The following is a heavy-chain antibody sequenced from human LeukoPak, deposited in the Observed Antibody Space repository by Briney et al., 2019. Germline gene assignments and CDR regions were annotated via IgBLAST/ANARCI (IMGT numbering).Heavy chain of an antibody. V-gene: IGHV3-30*03. CDR1: GFTFSTYG. D-gene: IGHD6-13*01. Sequence: GGSLRLSCEASGFTFSTYGMHWVRQAPGKGLEWVALMSYDGSDKSYADSVKGRFTISRDNAKNSLYLQMNSLRAEDTAVYYCARTLAAAGTGIDYWGQGTLVTVSS. J-gene: IGHJ4*02. CDR2: MSYDGSDK. CDR3: ARTLAAAGTGIDY.